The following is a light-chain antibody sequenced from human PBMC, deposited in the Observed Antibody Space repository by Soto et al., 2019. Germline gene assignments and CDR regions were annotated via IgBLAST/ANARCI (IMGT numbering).Light chain of an antibody. Sequence: QSALTQPASVSGSPGQSITISCTGTSSDVGGYNYVSWYQQHPDKAPKLMIYEVTHRPSGVSNRFSGSKSHNTASLTISGLQAEDEADYYCSSYTSSSSFVFGPGTKLTVL. CDR1: SSDVGGYNY. CDR2: EVT. CDR3: SSYTSSSSFV. J-gene: IGLJ1*01. V-gene: IGLV2-14*01.